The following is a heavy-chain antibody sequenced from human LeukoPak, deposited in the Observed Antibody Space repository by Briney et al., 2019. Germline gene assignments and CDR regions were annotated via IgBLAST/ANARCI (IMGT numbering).Heavy chain of an antibody. V-gene: IGHV3-30*02. CDR1: GFTFSGSA. CDR3: AKDQWYYSNYGGAFDI. J-gene: IGHJ3*02. D-gene: IGHD4-11*01. CDR2: IRYDGSNK. Sequence: LSGGSPRLSCAASGFTFSGSAMHWVRQAPGKGLEWVAFIRYDGSNKYYADSVKGRFTISRDNSKNTLYLQMNSLRAEDTAVYYCAKDQWYYSNYGGAFDIWGQGTMVTVSS.